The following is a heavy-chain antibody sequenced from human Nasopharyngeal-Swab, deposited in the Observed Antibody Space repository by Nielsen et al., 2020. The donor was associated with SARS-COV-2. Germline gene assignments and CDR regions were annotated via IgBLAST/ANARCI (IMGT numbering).Heavy chain of an antibody. Sequence: PMSGLEWIGCIYYSGSTYYNPSLKSRVAISVDTSKNQFSLKLSSVTAADTAVYYCAGFPYCSGGSCSNDYWGQGTLVTVSS. D-gene: IGHD2-15*01. CDR3: AGFPYCSGGSCSNDY. J-gene: IGHJ4*02. CDR2: IYYSGST. V-gene: IGHV4-31*02.